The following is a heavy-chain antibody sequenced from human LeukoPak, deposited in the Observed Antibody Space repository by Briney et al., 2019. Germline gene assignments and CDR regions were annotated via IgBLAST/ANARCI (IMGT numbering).Heavy chain of an antibody. CDR2: IYSDGNT. Sequence: GESLRLSCAVSGFTVSSIYMTWVRQAPGKGLEWVSSIYSDGNTYYADSVKGRFTLSRDSSRNTLYLQMNDLRVEDTAVYYCAGDTHSSSWYDHWGQGTLVTVSS. CDR1: GFTVSSIY. J-gene: IGHJ5*02. CDR3: AGDTHSSSWYDH. V-gene: IGHV3-53*01. D-gene: IGHD6-19*01.